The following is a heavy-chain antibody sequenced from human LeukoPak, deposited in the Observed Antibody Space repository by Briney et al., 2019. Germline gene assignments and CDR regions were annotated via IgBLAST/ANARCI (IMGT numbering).Heavy chain of an antibody. D-gene: IGHD4-11*01. Sequence: GASVKVSCKASGYTFTSYGISWVRQAPGQGLEWMGWISAYNGNTNYAQKLQGRVTMTTDTSTSTAYMELRSLGSDDTAVYYCAREYSNYEAGWFDPWGQGTLVTVSS. CDR3: AREYSNYEAGWFDP. CDR1: GYTFTSYG. J-gene: IGHJ5*02. V-gene: IGHV1-18*01. CDR2: ISAYNGNT.